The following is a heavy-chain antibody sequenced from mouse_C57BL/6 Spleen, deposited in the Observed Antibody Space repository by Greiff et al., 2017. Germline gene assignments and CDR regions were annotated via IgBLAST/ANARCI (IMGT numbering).Heavy chain of an antibody. CDR3: ARDYGSSYAGAMDY. Sequence: VQLQQSGPELVKPGASVKISCKASGYTFTDYYMNWVKQSHGKSLEWIGDINPNNGGTSYNQKFKGKATLTVDKSSSTAYMELRSLTSEDSAVYYCARDYGSSYAGAMDYWGQGTSVTVSS. J-gene: IGHJ4*01. D-gene: IGHD1-1*01. CDR1: GYTFTDYY. V-gene: IGHV1-26*01. CDR2: INPNNGGT.